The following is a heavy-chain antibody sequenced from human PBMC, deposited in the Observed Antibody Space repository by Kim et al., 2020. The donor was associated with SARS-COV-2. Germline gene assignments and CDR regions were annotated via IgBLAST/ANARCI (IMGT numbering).Heavy chain of an antibody. V-gene: IGHV4-31*03. J-gene: IGHJ4*02. D-gene: IGHD2-2*01. CDR1: GDSISSGGYY. CDR2: IYYSGST. Sequence: TLSLTCTVSGDSISSGGYYWRWIRQHPGKGLEWIGYIYYSGSTYYNPSLKSRVTISVDTSKNQFSLKLSSVTAADTAVYYCARYHLGGYFDYWGQGTLVTVSS. CDR3: ARYHLGGYFDY.